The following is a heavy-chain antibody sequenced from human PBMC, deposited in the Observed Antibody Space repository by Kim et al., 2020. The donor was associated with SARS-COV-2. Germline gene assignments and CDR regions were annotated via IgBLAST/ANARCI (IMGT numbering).Heavy chain of an antibody. Sequence: GGSLRLSCAASGFTFSSYSMNWVRQAPGKGLEWVSYISSSSSTIYYADSVKGRFTISRDNAKNSLYLQMNSLRDEDTAVYYCASWELWFGELSSDYYYYGMDVWGQGTTVTVSS. V-gene: IGHV3-48*02. CDR3: ASWELWFGELSSDYYYYGMDV. D-gene: IGHD3-10*01. CDR1: GFTFSSYS. J-gene: IGHJ6*02. CDR2: ISSSSSTI.